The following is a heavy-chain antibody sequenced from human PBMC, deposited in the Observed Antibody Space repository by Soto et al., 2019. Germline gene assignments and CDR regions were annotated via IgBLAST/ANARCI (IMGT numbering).Heavy chain of an antibody. CDR3: FTVLTRANSWFDY. D-gene: IGHD3-9*01. CDR1: GFTFSNVW. CDR2: IKSRTENETT. V-gene: IGHV3-15*01. Sequence: GHLVESGGGFVKPGGSLTLSCAASGFTFSNVWLSWVRQGPGKGLEWLGRIKSRTENETTDYASPARVRIIISRDDSKNILYLPLTSLKSEDTCVYYCFTVLTRANSWFDYWGQGTPVT. J-gene: IGHJ4*02.